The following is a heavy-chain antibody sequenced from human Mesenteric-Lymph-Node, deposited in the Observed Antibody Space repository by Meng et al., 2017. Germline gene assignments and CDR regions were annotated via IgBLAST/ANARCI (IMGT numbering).Heavy chain of an antibody. Sequence: GESLKISCTASGFTFSDYAFDWVRQAPGKGLEWVAIISNDGSFKKYADSLKGRFTISRDNAKNSLYLQMNSLRAEDTAVYYCARVLWDSTSWFPFDQWGQGTLVTVSS. D-gene: IGHD6-13*01. CDR3: ARVLWDSTSWFPFDQ. CDR1: GFTFSDYA. CDR2: ISNDGSFK. V-gene: IGHV3-30*07. J-gene: IGHJ4*02.